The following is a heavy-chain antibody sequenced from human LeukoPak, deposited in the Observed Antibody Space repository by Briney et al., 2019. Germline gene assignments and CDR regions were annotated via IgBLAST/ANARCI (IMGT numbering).Heavy chain of an antibody. D-gene: IGHD2-2*01. CDR3: AKAPNQLLSEYFQH. J-gene: IGHJ1*01. V-gene: IGHV3-33*06. CDR2: IWHDGSIE. Sequence: TGGSLRLSCAASGFTFNNYGMHWVRQAPGKGLEWVAIIWHDGSIEYFEDSIKGRFTISRDNSKNTLYLQMNSLRAEDTAVYYCAKAPNQLLSEYFQHWGQGTLVTVSS. CDR1: GFTFNNYG.